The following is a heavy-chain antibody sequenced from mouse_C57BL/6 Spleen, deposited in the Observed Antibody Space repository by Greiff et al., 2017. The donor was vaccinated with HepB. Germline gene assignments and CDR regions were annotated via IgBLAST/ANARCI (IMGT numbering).Heavy chain of an antibody. Sequence: DVKLVESGGGLVKPGGSLKLSCAASGFTFSDYGMHWVRQAPEKGLEWVAYISSGSSTIYYADTVKGRFTISRDNAKNTLFLQMTSLRSEDTAMYYCAKDDYHYFDYWGQGTTLTVSS. D-gene: IGHD2-4*01. CDR1: GFTFSDYG. CDR3: AKDDYHYFDY. V-gene: IGHV5-17*01. J-gene: IGHJ2*01. CDR2: ISSGSSTI.